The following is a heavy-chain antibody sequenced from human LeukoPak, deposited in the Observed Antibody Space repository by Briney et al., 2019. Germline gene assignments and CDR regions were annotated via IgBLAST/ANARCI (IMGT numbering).Heavy chain of an antibody. CDR3: ARRSAYGSGSYYVDY. Sequence: ASVKVSCKASGYTFTSYDINWLRQAAGQGREGMGWMNPNSGKTGDAQKFQGRVTMTRNTSITTTYMELSSLRSEDTAVYYCARRSAYGSGSYYVDYWGQGTLVTVSS. CDR1: GYTFTSYD. D-gene: IGHD3-10*01. CDR2: MNPNSGKT. V-gene: IGHV1-8*02. J-gene: IGHJ4*02.